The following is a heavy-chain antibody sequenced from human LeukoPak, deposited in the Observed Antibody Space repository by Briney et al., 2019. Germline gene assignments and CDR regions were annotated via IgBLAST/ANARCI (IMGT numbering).Heavy chain of an antibody. J-gene: IGHJ3*02. CDR3: ARAPLSGTYYTDAFDI. Sequence: SETLSLTCTVSGGSIRSDYWSWIRQPPGKGLEWIGEINHSGSTNYNPSLKSRVTISPDKSKNQFSLTLTSVTAADTAVYFCARAPLSGTYYTDAFDIWGQGTMVTVSS. CDR1: GGSIRSDY. CDR2: INHSGST. D-gene: IGHD1-26*01. V-gene: IGHV4-34*01.